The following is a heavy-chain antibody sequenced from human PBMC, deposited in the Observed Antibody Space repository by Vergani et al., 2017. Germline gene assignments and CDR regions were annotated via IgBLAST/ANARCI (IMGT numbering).Heavy chain of an antibody. Sequence: EVQLVESGGGLVQPGGSLRLSCAASGFTFSSYWMSWVRQAPGKGLEWVANIKQDGSEKYYVDSVKGRFTISRDNAKNSLYLKRNSLRAEDTAVYYYSGDFIAGYGGRMAEYWGQGTLVTVSS. CDR3: SGDFIAGYGGRMAEY. D-gene: IGHD6-13*01. J-gene: IGHJ4*02. V-gene: IGHV3-7*01. CDR1: GFTFSSYW. CDR2: IKQDGSEK.